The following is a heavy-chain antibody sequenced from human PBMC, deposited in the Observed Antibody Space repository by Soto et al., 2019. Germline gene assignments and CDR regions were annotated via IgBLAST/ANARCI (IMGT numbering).Heavy chain of an antibody. D-gene: IGHD3-3*01. J-gene: IGHJ6*02. CDR1: GFTFSGSA. Sequence: PGGSLRLSCAASGFTFSGSAMHWVRQASGKGLEWVGRIRSKANSYATAYAASVKGRFTISRDDSKNTAYLQMNSLETEDTAVYYCTQITIFGVGKASGPYGMDVWGQGTTVTVSS. CDR3: TQITIFGVGKASGPYGMDV. CDR2: IRSKANSYAT. V-gene: IGHV3-73*01.